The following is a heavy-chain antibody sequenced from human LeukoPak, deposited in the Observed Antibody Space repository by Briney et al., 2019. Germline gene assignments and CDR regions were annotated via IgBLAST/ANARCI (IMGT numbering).Heavy chain of an antibody. CDR1: GFTFSSYG. CDR3: AREKPNSGGMDV. J-gene: IGHJ6*02. CDR2: ISYDGSNK. Sequence: PGRSLRLSCAASGFTFSSYGMHWVRQAPGKGLERVAVISYDGSNKYYADSVKGRFTISRDNSKNTLYLQMNSLRAEDTAVYYCAREKPNSGGMDVWGQGTTVTVSS. V-gene: IGHV3-30*03.